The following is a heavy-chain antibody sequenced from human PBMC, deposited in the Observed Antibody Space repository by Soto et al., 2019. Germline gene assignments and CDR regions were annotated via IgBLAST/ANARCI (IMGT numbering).Heavy chain of an antibody. D-gene: IGHD3-16*02. J-gene: IGHJ4*02. CDR1: GASIISYF. CDR2: TYHRGST. CDR3: ARIGGYHGPLDY. Sequence: PSETLSLTCSVSGASIISYFCSCVRQPPGRGLEWIGYTYHRGSTNYSPSLKSRVAISLDTSENQFSLKVNSVTAADTAVYYCARIGGYHGPLDYWGQGTPVTVSS. V-gene: IGHV4-59*01.